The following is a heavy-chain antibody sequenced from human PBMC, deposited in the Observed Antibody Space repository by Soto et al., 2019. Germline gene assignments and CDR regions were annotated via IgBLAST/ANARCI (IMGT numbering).Heavy chain of an antibody. J-gene: IGHJ4*02. V-gene: IGHV3-30-3*01. D-gene: IGHD1-1*01. CDR1: GFTFSNYY. CDR3: ARDSADNDNWQKTSPLTDY. Sequence: QVHLVESGGGVVQPGRSLRLSCAASGFTFSNYYVHWVRQAPGKGLEWVAVISGDGSKLYYADSVKGRFTISRDNSKNTLYLQMNSLRLDDTAISYCARDSADNDNWQKTSPLTDYWGQGTLVTVSS. CDR2: ISGDGSKL.